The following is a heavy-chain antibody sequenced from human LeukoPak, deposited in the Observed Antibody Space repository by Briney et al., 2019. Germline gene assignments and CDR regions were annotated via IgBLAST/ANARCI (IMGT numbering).Heavy chain of an antibody. CDR2: INSDGINT. D-gene: IGHD3-22*01. CDR1: GFTFSNYR. Sequence: HPGGSLRLSCAASGFTFSNYRMHWVRQAPGKGLVWVSRINSDGINTSYADSVKGRFTISRDNAKNTLNLQMNSLRAEDTAVYYCARDLGQYYDTSDNWFDPWGQGTLVTVSS. J-gene: IGHJ5*02. V-gene: IGHV3-74*01. CDR3: ARDLGQYYDTSDNWFDP.